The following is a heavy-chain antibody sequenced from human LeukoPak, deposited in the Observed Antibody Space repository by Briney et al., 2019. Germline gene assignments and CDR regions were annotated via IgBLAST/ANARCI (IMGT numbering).Heavy chain of an antibody. D-gene: IGHD3-9*01. CDR1: GFTFDDYA. CDR3: AKDPFDILTGYFDY. V-gene: IGHV3-9*01. CDR2: ISWYSGSI. J-gene: IGHJ4*02. Sequence: GGSLRLSCAASGFTFDDYAMHWVRQAPGKGLEWVSGISWYSGSIGYADSVKGRFTISRDNAKNSLYLQMNSLRAEDTALYYCAKDPFDILTGYFDYWGQGTLVTVSS.